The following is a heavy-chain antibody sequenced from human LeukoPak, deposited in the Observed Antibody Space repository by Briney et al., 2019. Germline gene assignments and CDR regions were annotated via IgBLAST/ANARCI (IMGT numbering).Heavy chain of an antibody. CDR3: ASVGIAAPFYYFDY. CDR1: GFTFSSYS. Sequence: GGSLRLSCAASGFTFSSYSMNWVRQAPGKGLEWVSSISSSSSYIYYADSVKSRFTISRDNAKNSLYLQMNSLRAEDTAVYYCASVGIAAPFYYFDYWGQGTLVTVSS. V-gene: IGHV3-21*01. CDR2: ISSSSSYI. J-gene: IGHJ4*02. D-gene: IGHD6-13*01.